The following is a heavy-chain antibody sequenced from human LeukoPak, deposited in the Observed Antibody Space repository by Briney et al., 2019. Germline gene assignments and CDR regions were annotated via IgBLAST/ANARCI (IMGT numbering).Heavy chain of an antibody. CDR2: ISSSSSYI. J-gene: IGHJ4*02. D-gene: IGHD6-6*01. CDR1: GFTFSSYS. V-gene: IGHV3-21*01. CDR3: ARDGSSSIPVDY. Sequence: GGSLRLSCAASGFTFSSYSMNWVRQAPGKGLEWVSSISSSSSYIYYADSVKGRFAISRDNAKNSLYLQMNSLRAEDTAVYYCARDGSSSIPVDYWGQGTLVTVSS.